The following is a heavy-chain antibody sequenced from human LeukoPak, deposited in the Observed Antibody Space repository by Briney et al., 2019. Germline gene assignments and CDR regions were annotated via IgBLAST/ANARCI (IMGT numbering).Heavy chain of an antibody. V-gene: IGHV3-30*18. CDR2: ISYDGSNK. CDR3: AKSQEVISTKCLDY. J-gene: IGHJ4*02. Sequence: GGSLRLSCAASGFTFSSYGMHWVRQAPGKGLEWVAVISYDGSNKYYADSVKGRFTISRDNSKNTLYLQMNSLRAEDTAVYYCAKSQEVISTKCLDYWGQGILVTVSS. CDR1: GFTFSSYG. D-gene: IGHD2/OR15-2a*01.